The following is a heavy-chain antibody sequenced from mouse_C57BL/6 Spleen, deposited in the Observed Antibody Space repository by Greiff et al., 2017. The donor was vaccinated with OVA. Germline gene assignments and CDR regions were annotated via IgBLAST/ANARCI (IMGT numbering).Heavy chain of an antibody. J-gene: IGHJ1*03. CDR3: ARSGPSHWYFDV. Sequence: VQLQQSGAELVKPGASVKLSCKASGYTFTSYWMQWVKQRPGQGLEWIGEIDPSDSYTNYNQKFKGKATLTVDTSSSTAYMQLSSLTSEDSAVYYCARSGPSHWYFDVWGTGTTVTVSS. V-gene: IGHV1-50*01. D-gene: IGHD2-10*02. CDR2: IDPSDSYT. CDR1: GYTFTSYW.